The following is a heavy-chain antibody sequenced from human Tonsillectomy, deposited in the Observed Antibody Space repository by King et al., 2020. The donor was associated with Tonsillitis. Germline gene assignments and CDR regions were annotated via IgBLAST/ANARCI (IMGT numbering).Heavy chain of an antibody. D-gene: IGHD5-24*01. J-gene: IGHJ3*02. Sequence: QLVQSGAEVKKPGESLKISCKDSGYSFTSNGIGWGRQMPGKGLEWMGVINPGDYDTRYSPSFQGQVTISADKSIRTVYLQWSSLKPSDNAMHYCARRGDGYNYAFDIWGQGTMVTVSS. V-gene: IGHV5-51*01. CDR1: GYSFTSNG. CDR2: INPGDYDT. CDR3: ARRGDGYNYAFDI.